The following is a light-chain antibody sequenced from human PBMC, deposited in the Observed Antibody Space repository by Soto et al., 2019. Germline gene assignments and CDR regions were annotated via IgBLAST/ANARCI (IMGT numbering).Light chain of an antibody. CDR3: QQYDNLPLT. CDR2: DAS. V-gene: IGKV1-33*01. Sequence: DIQMTQSPSSLSASVGDRVTITCQASQDISNYFNWYQQKPGEAPKLLIYDASNLETGVPSRFSGSESGTDFTFTISSLQPEDVATYYCQQYDNLPLTFGGGTKVEI. J-gene: IGKJ4*01. CDR1: QDISNY.